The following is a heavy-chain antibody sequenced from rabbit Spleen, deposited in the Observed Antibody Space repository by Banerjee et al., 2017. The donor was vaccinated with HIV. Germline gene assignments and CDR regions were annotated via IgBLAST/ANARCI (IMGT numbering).Heavy chain of an antibody. Sequence: QEQLVESGGGLVQPGGSLTLSCKASGFDFSAYGMSWVRQAPGKGLEWIGYIDPLFGSTYYASWVNGRFSISRENTRNTVYLKLNSLTAADTATYFCARWETNNGVTYAFDPWGPGTLVTVS. CDR2: IDPLFGST. CDR1: GFDFSAYG. J-gene: IGHJ2*01. V-gene: IGHV1S47*01. D-gene: IGHD2-1*01. CDR3: ARWETNNGVTYAFDP.